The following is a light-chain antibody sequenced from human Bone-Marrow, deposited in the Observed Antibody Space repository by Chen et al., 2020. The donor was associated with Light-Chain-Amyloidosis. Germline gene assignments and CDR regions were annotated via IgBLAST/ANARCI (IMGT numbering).Light chain of an antibody. J-gene: IGLJ3*02. V-gene: IGLV3-21*02. CDR2: DDS. Sequence: SYVLTQPSSVSVAPGQTATLACGGNNIGSTSVHWYQQTPGQAPLLVVYDDSDRPSGIPERFSGANTGNTATLTTSRVEAVDEAAYYCQVWDRSSDRPVFGGGTKLTVL. CDR3: QVWDRSSDRPV. CDR1: NIGSTS.